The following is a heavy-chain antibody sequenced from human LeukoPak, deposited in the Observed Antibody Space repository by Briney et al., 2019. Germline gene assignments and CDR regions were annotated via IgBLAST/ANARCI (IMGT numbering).Heavy chain of an antibody. D-gene: IGHD1-1*01. CDR2: VDHTGST. CDR3: ARGRVSSSTWYSTYYYYFYMDV. J-gene: IGHJ6*03. CDR1: GASVSGYY. V-gene: IGHV4-59*02. Sequence: PSETLSLTCTVFGASVSGYYWSWIRQPPGKGLEWIGYVDHTGSTNFNPSLNGRVSISRDTTKNLFSLRLRSVTAADTAVYFCARGRVSSSTWYSTYYYYFYMDVWGKGTTVTVSS.